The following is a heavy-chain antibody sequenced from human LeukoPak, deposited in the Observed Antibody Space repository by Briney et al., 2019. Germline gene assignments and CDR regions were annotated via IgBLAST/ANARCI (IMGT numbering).Heavy chain of an antibody. CDR2: IIPIFGTA. D-gene: IGHD4-17*01. CDR1: GGTFSSYA. CDR3: ARGYVDYGDNWFDP. J-gene: IGHJ5*02. Sequence: PVKVSCKASGGTFSSYAISWVRQAPGQGLEWMGGIIPIFGTANYAQKFQGRVTITTDESTSTAYMELSSLRSEDTAVYYCARGYVDYGDNWFDPWGQGTLVTVSS. V-gene: IGHV1-69*05.